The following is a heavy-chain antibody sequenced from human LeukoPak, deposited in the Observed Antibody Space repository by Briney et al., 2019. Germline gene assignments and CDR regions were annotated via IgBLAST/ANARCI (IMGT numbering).Heavy chain of an antibody. V-gene: IGHV3-33*08. D-gene: IGHD5-12*01. CDR2: IWYDGSNK. CDR3: ARDLGVVATILPGY. CDR1: GFTVSSNY. J-gene: IGHJ4*02. Sequence: GGSLRLSCAASGFTVSSNYMSWVRQAPGKGLEWVAVIWYDGSNKYYADSVKGRFTISRDNSKNTLYLQMNSLRAEDTAVYYCARDLGVVATILPGYWGQGTLVTVSS.